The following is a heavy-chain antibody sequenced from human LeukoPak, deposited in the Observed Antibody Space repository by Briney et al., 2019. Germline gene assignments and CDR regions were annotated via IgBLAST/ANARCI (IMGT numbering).Heavy chain of an antibody. Sequence: SVKDSCKASGFTFTSSAVQWVRQARGQRLEWIGWIVVGSGNTNYAQKSQERVTITRDMSTSTAYMELSSLRSEDTAVYYCAADPEHYDFWSDEDYYYYYGMDVWGQGTTVTVSS. D-gene: IGHD3-3*01. J-gene: IGHJ6*02. CDR3: AADPEHYDFWSDEDYYYYYGMDV. CDR1: GFTFTSSA. CDR2: IVVGSGNT. V-gene: IGHV1-58*01.